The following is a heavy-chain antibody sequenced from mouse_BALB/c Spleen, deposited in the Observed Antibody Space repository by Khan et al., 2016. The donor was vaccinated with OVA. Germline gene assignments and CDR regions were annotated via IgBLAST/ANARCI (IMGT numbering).Heavy chain of an antibody. Sequence: EVELVESGGGLVKPGGSLKLSCAASGFSFSDYYMYWIRQTPEKRLEWVATISDGGGSTYYPDSVKGRFTISRDNAKNNLYLQMSSLKSEDTAIYDCARAGYGGFAYWGQGTLVTVSA. CDR3: ARAGYGGFAY. D-gene: IGHD1-1*02. CDR2: ISDGGGST. CDR1: GFSFSDYY. J-gene: IGHJ3*01. V-gene: IGHV5-4*02.